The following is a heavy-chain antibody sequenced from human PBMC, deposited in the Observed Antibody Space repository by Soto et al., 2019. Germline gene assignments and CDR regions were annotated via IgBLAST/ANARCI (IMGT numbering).Heavy chain of an antibody. D-gene: IGHD6-13*01. Sequence: GGSLRLCCAASGFTFSSYGMHWVRQAPGKGLEWVAVISYDGSNKYYADSVKGRFTISRDNSKNTLYLQMNSLRAEDTAVYYCAKDRVAAAGTYYYYYGMDVWGQGTTVTVSS. CDR1: GFTFSSYG. V-gene: IGHV3-30*18. J-gene: IGHJ6*02. CDR3: AKDRVAAAGTYYYYYGMDV. CDR2: ISYDGSNK.